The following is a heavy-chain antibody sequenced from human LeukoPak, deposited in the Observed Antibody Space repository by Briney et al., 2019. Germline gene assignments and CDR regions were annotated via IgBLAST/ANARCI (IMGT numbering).Heavy chain of an antibody. D-gene: IGHD5-18*01. V-gene: IGHV4-39*01. CDR2: IYYSGST. Sequence: SETLSLTCTVSGGSISSSSYYWGWIRQPPGKGLEWIGSIYYSGSTYYNPSLKSRVTISVDTSENQFSLKLSSVTAADTAVYYCARMKDTAMDPKYYFDYWGQGTLVTVSS. CDR1: GGSISSSSYY. J-gene: IGHJ4*02. CDR3: ARMKDTAMDPKYYFDY.